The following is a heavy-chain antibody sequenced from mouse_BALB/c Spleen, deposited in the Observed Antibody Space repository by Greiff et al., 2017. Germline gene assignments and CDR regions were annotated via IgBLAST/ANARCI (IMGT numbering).Heavy chain of an antibody. J-gene: IGHJ4*01. V-gene: IGHV1-4*01. CDR1: GYTFTSYT. CDR2: INPSSGYT. D-gene: IGHD2-4*01. CDR3: ARSGDYGYYYAMDY. Sequence: QVQLKESGADLARPGASVKMSCKASGYTFTSYTMHWVKQRPGQGLEWIGYINPSSGYTNYNQKFKDKATLTADKSSSTAYMQLSSLTSEDSAVYYCARSGDYGYYYAMDYWGQGTSVTVSS.